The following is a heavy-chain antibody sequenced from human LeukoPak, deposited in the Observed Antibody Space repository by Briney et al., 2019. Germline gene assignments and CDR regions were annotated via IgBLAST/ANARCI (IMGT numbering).Heavy chain of an antibody. CDR2: IIPIFGTA. D-gene: IGHD2-15*01. Sequence: SVKVSCKASGGTFSSYAISWVRQAPGQGLERMGGIIPIFGTANYAQKFQGRVTITADESTSSAYMELSSLRSEDTAVYYCARLGYCSGGSCYGYWFDPWGQGTLVTVSS. CDR1: GGTFSSYA. V-gene: IGHV1-69*13. CDR3: ARLGYCSGGSCYGYWFDP. J-gene: IGHJ5*02.